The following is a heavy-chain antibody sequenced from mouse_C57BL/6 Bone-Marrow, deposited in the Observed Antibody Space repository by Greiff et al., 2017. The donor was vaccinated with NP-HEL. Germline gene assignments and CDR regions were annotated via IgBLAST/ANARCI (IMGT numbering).Heavy chain of an antibody. CDR3: ARNYDYGSSYWYFGG. CDR2: ISPAGSYT. D-gene: IGHD1-1*01. J-gene: IGHJ1*03. Sequence: QVKLLQSGAELVKPGASVKLSCKASGYTFTSYWMHWVQQSPGQGLEWVGDISPAGSYTNYKQKFTGKATLSVDTSSSTAYMQLSSLTSEDSAIYYCARNYDYGSSYWYFGGGGTGITVTVA. CDR1: GYTFTSYW. V-gene: IGHV1-50*01.